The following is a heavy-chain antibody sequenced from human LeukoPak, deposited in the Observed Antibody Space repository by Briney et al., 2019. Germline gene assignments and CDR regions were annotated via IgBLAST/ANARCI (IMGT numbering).Heavy chain of an antibody. Sequence: PSETLSLTCTVSGGSISSYYWSWIRQPPRKGLEWIGRIYTSGSTNYNPSLTSRVTISVDTPDKQFSLKLSSVIAADPAVYYRARDGWADCSSNSWSGGYYYYYYLDVWGKGTTVTVSS. CDR1: GGSISSYY. V-gene: IGHV4-4*07. D-gene: IGHD2-2*01. J-gene: IGHJ6*03. CDR3: ARDGWADCSSNSWSGGYYYYYYLDV. CDR2: IYTSGST.